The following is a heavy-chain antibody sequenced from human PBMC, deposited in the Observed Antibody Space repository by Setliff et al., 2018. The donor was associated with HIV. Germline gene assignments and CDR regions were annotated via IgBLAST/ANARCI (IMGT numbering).Heavy chain of an antibody. D-gene: IGHD1-7*01. CDR3: ARAFGTKYYFDY. V-gene: IGHV4-59*08. CDR2: IHYSGST. Sequence: PSETLSLTCSVSGASIRSYYWTWIRQPPGRGLEWIGFIHYSGSTYYNPSLKSRVTISVDTSKNQFSLKLTSVTAADTAVYYCARAFGTKYYFDYWGQGTRVTVS. J-gene: IGHJ4*02. CDR1: GASIRSYY.